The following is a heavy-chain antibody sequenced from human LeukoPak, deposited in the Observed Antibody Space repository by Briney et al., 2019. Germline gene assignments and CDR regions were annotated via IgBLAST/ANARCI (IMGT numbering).Heavy chain of an antibody. V-gene: IGHV4-39*07. J-gene: IGHJ4*02. CDR2: IYYSGST. CDR1: GGSISSSSYY. Sequence: PSETLSLTCTVSGGSISSSSYYWGWIRQPPGKGLEWIGSIYYSGSTYYNPSLKSRVTISVDTSRNQFSLKLSSVTAADTAVYYCARGRRQQLPFDYWGQGTLVTVSS. D-gene: IGHD6-13*01. CDR3: ARGRRQQLPFDY.